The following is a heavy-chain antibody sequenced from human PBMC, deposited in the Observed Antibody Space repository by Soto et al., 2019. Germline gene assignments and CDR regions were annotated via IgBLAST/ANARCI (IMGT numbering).Heavy chain of an antibody. V-gene: IGHV4-31*03. J-gene: IGHJ5*02. CDR2: VFHRGSN. Sequence: QVQLQESGPGLVKPSQTLSLTCTVSGDSISNGGFYYSWIRQHPGQGLEWVGYVFHRGSNLSNPSLRSRVTPSANTSKNQLFLKLTSVTAADTALSYCARGCIAGNRFHTLGQGILVTFSA. D-gene: IGHD2-8*01. CDR3: ARGCIAGNRFHT. CDR1: GDSISNGGFY.